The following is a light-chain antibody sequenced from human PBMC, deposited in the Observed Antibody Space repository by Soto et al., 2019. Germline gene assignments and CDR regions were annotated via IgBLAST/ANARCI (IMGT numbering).Light chain of an antibody. CDR2: GGS. Sequence: EILLTQSPGTLSLSPGETATLSCRASQSVTSTYLAWYQQRPGQSPRLIIYGGSTRATGFPDRFSGGGSGTDFTLTLSRLEPEDSAVYYCHCQQFDSSRIYSFGQGTKLEI. J-gene: IGKJ2*03. CDR3: QQFDSSRIYS. V-gene: IGKV3-20*01. CDR1: QSVTSTY.